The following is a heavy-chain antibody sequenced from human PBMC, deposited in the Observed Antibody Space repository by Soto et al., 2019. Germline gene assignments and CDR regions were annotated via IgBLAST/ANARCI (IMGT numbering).Heavy chain of an antibody. Sequence: ASVKVSCKASGYTFTGYYMHWVRQAPGQGLEWMGWINPNSGGTNYAQKFQGWVTMTRDTSISTAYMELSRLRSDDTAVYYCARVSSYCGGDCYPVFDYWGQGTLVTVSS. CDR3: ARVSSYCGGDCYPVFDY. CDR1: GYTFTGYY. J-gene: IGHJ4*02. V-gene: IGHV1-2*04. CDR2: INPNSGGT. D-gene: IGHD2-21*02.